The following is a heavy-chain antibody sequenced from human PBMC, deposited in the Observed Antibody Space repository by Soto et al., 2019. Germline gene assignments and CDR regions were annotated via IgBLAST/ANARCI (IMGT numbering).Heavy chain of an antibody. J-gene: IGHJ4*02. Sequence: GGSLRLSCAASGFTFSSYGMHWVRQAPGKGLEWVAVISYDGSNKYYADSVKGRFTISRDNSKNTLYLQMNSLRAEDTAVYYCAKGRLLWFFDYWGQGTLVTVSS. V-gene: IGHV3-30*18. CDR1: GFTFSSYG. CDR2: ISYDGSNK. D-gene: IGHD3-10*01. CDR3: AKGRLLWFFDY.